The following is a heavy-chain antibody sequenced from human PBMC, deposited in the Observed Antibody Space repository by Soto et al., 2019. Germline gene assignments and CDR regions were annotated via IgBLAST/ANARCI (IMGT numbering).Heavy chain of an antibody. CDR2: IYPLFSTT. J-gene: IGHJ4*02. CDR3: AASSGVAAAGYVKF. CDR1: GDLFNSYA. D-gene: IGHD6-13*01. V-gene: IGHV1-69*01. Sequence: QVQLVQSGAEVKEPGSSVKVSCKATGDLFNSYAFNWVRQAPGQGLEWMGRIYPLFSTTNYAQKFQGRVTIAADELMTMVYLEVSNLESEDTAMYYCAASSGVAAAGYVKFWGQGTLVTVS.